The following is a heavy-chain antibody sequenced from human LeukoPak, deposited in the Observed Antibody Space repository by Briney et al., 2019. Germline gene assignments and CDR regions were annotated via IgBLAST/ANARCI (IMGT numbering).Heavy chain of an antibody. CDR2: IYTSGST. D-gene: IGHD5-24*01. CDR1: GGSISSYS. J-gene: IGHJ4*02. CDR3: ARDLGYLGRDCYNFDY. Sequence: SETLSLTCTVSGGSISSYSWSWIRQPAGKGLEWIGRIYTSGSTNYNPSLKSRVTMSVDTSKNQFSLKLSSVTAADTAVYYCARDLGYLGRDCYNFDYWGQGTLVTVSS. V-gene: IGHV4-4*07.